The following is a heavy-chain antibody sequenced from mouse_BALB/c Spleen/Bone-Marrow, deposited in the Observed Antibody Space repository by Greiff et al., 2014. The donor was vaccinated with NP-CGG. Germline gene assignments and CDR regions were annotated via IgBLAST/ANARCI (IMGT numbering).Heavy chain of an antibody. CDR1: GFNIKDTY. V-gene: IGHV14-3*02. J-gene: IGHJ3*01. Sequence: EVQLVESGAELVKPGASVKLSCTASGFNIKDTYMHWVKQRPEQGLVWIGRIDPANGNTKYDPKFQGKATITADTSSNTAYLQLSSLTSEDTAVYYCARRDDGYYTYWGQGTLVTVSA. CDR2: IDPANGNT. CDR3: ARRDDGYYTY. D-gene: IGHD2-3*01.